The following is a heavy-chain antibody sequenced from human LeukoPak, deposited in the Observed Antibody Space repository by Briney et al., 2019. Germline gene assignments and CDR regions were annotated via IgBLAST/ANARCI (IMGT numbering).Heavy chain of an antibody. CDR2: IKQDGSDT. D-gene: IGHD6-6*01. CDR3: AGMFTTSSRSPLLY. J-gene: IGHJ4*02. V-gene: IGHV3-7*01. Sequence: RECRRPSCPVDGFSLSNNWTGWVRQAAGEVLGWGGKIKQDGSDTMYVDSVKGRVTISRDNAKKSLYLQLSGLRAEDTAVYYCAGMFTTSSRSPLLYWGQGALVTVSS. CDR1: GFSLSNNW.